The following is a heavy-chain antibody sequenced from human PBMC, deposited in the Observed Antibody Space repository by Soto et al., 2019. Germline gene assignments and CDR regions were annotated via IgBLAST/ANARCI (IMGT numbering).Heavy chain of an antibody. CDR3: AKAPIVGAYYGMDV. D-gene: IGHD1-26*01. CDR2: ISASGGST. J-gene: IGHJ6*02. Sequence: EVQLLESGGGLVQPGGSLRLSCVASGFTFSSCAMNCVRQAPGKGLERVSTISASGGSTYYADSVKGRFTISRDNSKNTLYLQMNSLRAEDTAVYYCAKAPIVGAYYGMDVWGQGTTVTVSS. CDR1: GFTFSSCA. V-gene: IGHV3-23*01.